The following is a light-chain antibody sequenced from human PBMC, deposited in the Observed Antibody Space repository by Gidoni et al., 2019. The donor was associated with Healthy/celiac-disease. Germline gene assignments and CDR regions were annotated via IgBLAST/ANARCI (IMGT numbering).Light chain of an antibody. CDR2: AAS. J-gene: IGKJ2*03. V-gene: IGKV1-39*01. CDR1: QSISSY. Sequence: DIQMTQSQSSLSASVGDRVTITCRASQSISSYLNWYQQKPGKAPKLLIYAASSLQSGVPSRFRGSGSGTDCTLTISSLQPEDFATYYCQQSYSTPRRFGQGTKLEIK. CDR3: QQSYSTPRR.